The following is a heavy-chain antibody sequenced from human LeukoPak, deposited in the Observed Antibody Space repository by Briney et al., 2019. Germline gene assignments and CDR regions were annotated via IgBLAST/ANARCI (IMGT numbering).Heavy chain of an antibody. V-gene: IGHV3-23*01. CDR3: AKAYGTNGYYQLPIDF. D-gene: IGHD3-22*01. CDR2: ITAGGGTT. J-gene: IGHJ4*02. Sequence: GGSLRLSCAASGFTFSSNAMTWVRQAPGKGLECVSAITAGGGTTHYADSVKGRFTISRDNSRNTLYLQLNNLRADDTALYYCAKAYGTNGYYQLPIDFWGRGTLVTVSS. CDR1: GFTFSSNA.